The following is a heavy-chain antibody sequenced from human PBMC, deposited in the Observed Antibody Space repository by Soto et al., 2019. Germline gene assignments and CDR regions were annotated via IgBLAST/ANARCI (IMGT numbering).Heavy chain of an antibody. Sequence: SETLSLTCTVSGGSISSYYWSWIRQPPGKGLEWIGYIYYSGSTNYNPSLKSRVTISVDTPKNQFSLKLSSVTAADTAVYYCARTTPYCSSTSCYAEVSYYYYMDVWGKGTTVTVSS. J-gene: IGHJ6*03. CDR2: IYYSGST. V-gene: IGHV4-59*01. D-gene: IGHD2-2*01. CDR1: GGSISSYY. CDR3: ARTTPYCSSTSCYAEVSYYYYMDV.